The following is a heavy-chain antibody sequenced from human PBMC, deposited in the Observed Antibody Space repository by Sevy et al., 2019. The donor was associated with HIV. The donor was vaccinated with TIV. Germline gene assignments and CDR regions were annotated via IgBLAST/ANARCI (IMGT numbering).Heavy chain of an antibody. CDR1: GYTFSSHD. D-gene: IGHD3-10*01. V-gene: IGHV1-8*01. Sequence: ASVKVSCKTSGYTFSSHDINWVRQAPGQGLEWMGWMNPNNGNTGYVQKFQDRVTMTRDSSIATAYMELRGLTSDDTAADYGVCDRSGNDRTPHYRDYYGLDVWGQGTAVTVSS. CDR3: VCDRSGNDRTPHYRDYYGLDV. CDR2: MNPNNGNT. J-gene: IGHJ6*02.